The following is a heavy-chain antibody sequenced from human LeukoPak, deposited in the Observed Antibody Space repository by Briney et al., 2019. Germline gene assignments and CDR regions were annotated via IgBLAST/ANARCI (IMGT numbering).Heavy chain of an antibody. CDR3: ARGRYYYGSGSYYLVDY. Sequence: PSQTLSLTCTVSGGSISSGGYYWSWIGPHPGKGLEWIGYIYYSGTTYYKHSLKSGVTISVDTSKNQFSLKLSSVTAADAAVYYCARGRYYYGSGSYYLVDYWARETWSPSPQ. D-gene: IGHD3-10*01. CDR2: IYYSGTT. J-gene: IGHJ4*02. V-gene: IGHV4-31*03. CDR1: GGSISSGGYY.